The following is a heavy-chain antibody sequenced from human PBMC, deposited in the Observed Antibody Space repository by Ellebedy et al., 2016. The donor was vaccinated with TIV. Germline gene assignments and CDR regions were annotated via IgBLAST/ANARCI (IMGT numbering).Heavy chain of an antibody. J-gene: IGHJ4*02. D-gene: IGHD1-26*01. CDR3: ARVGEWELTYFDY. CDR2: ISGSGGST. Sequence: GESLKISCAASGFIVSSNDISWVRQAPGKGLEWVSAISGSGGSTYYADSVKGRFTISRDNSKNTLYLQMNSLRAEDTAVYYCARVGEWELTYFDYWGQGTLVTVSS. CDR1: GFIVSSND. V-gene: IGHV3-66*01.